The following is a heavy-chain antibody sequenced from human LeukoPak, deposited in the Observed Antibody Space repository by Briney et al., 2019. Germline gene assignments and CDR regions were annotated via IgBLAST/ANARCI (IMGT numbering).Heavy chain of an antibody. Sequence: SETLSLTCTVSGGSIRSSGYYWGWIRQPPGKVLEWIGSIYYSGSTYYNPSLKSRVFLSVDTSRNQFSLKLTSVTAADTALYYCARRSWIKLWYAFDFWGQGTLVTVSS. CDR1: GGSIRSSGYY. J-gene: IGHJ4*02. CDR3: ARRSWIKLWYAFDF. D-gene: IGHD5-18*01. V-gene: IGHV4-39*01. CDR2: IYYSGST.